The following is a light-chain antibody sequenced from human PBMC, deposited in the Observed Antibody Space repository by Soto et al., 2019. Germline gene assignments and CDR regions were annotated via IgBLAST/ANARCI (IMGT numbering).Light chain of an antibody. CDR3: QQRSDWPPIT. V-gene: IGKV3-11*01. CDR2: DSS. Sequence: PGERATLSCRASQSVSNYLVWYQQKPGQAPRLLIYDSSSRATGIPARFSGSGSGTDFPLTISSLEPEDFAVYYCQQRSDWPPITFGQGTRLEI. CDR1: QSVSNY. J-gene: IGKJ5*01.